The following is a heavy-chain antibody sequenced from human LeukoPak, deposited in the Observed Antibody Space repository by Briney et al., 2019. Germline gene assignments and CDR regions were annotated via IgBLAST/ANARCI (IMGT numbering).Heavy chain of an antibody. Sequence: SETLSLTCTVSGGSITEYYWSWIRQPPGKGLQWTGYIHNSGSTNSNPSLKSRVTMSVDTSKNQFFLKLASVTAADTAVYYCAKYGLYSFDSWGQGTLVTVSS. CDR2: IHNSGST. CDR1: GGSITEYY. J-gene: IGHJ4*02. D-gene: IGHD4-17*01. V-gene: IGHV4-59*01. CDR3: AKYGLYSFDS.